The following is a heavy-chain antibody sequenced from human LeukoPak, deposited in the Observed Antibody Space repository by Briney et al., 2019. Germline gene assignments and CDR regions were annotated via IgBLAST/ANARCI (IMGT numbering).Heavy chain of an antibody. V-gene: IGHV4-39*01. D-gene: IGHD6-19*01. Sequence: PSETLSLTCTVSGGSISSGSYYWGWIRQPPGKGLEWIGSIYYSGSTYYNPSLKSRVTISVDTSKNQFSLKLSSVTAADTAVYYCARLGSSGWYVYWGQGTLVTVSS. CDR1: GGSISSGSYY. CDR2: IYYSGST. CDR3: ARLGSSGWYVY. J-gene: IGHJ4*02.